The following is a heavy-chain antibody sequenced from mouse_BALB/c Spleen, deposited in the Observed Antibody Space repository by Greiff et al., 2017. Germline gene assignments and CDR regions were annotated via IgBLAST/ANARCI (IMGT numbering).Heavy chain of an antibody. J-gene: IGHJ2*01. CDR1: GFTFSSYG. Sequence: EVMLVESGGGLVQPGGSLKLSCAASGFTFSSYGMSWVRQTPDKRLELVATINSNGGSTYYPDSVKGRFTISRDNAKNTLYLQMSSLKSEDTAMYYCARRQLGLRYYFDYWGQGTTLTVSS. CDR2: INSNGGST. D-gene: IGHD3-2*01. CDR3: ARRQLGLRYYFDY. V-gene: IGHV5-6-3*01.